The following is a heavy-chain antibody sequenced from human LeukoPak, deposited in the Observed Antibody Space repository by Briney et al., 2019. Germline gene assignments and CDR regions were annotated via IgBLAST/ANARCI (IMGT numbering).Heavy chain of an antibody. V-gene: IGHV1-69*04. D-gene: IGHD3-10*01. CDR1: GGTFSSYA. CDR3: ARRRAGGSMVRGKKNWFDP. Sequence: ASVKVSCKASGGTFSSYAISWVRQAPGQGLEWMGRIIPILGIANYAQKFQGRVTITADKSTSTAYMELSSLRSEDTAVYYCARRRAGGSMVRGKKNWFDPWGQGTLVTVSS. CDR2: IIPILGIA. J-gene: IGHJ5*02.